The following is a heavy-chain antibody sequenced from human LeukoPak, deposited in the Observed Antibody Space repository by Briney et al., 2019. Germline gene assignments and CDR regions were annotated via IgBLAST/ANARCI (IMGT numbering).Heavy chain of an antibody. J-gene: IGHJ6*02. D-gene: IGHD2/OR15-2a*01. V-gene: IGHV4-31*03. Sequence: SQTLSLTCTVSGGSISGGGYCWSWIRQHPGKGLEWIGYIYYSGSTYYNPSLTSRVTVSVDTSENQFSLKLSSVTAADTAVYYCARAHSIASYYYGVDVWGQGTTVTVSS. CDR1: GGSISGGGYC. CDR2: IYYSGST. CDR3: ARAHSIASYYYGVDV.